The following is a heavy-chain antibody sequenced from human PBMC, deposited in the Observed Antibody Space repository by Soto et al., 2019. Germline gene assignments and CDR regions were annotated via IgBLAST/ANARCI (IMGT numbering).Heavy chain of an antibody. CDR1: GFTFSSYW. CDR3: ARGITIFGVVIIRYYYYYMDV. Sequence: LSLTCAASGFTFSSYWMSWVRQAPGKGLEWVANIKQDGSEKYYVDSVKGRFTISRDNAKNSLYLQMNSLRAEDTAVYYCARGITIFGVVIIRYYYYYMDVWGKGTTVTVSS. J-gene: IGHJ6*03. CDR2: IKQDGSEK. D-gene: IGHD3-3*01. V-gene: IGHV3-7*01.